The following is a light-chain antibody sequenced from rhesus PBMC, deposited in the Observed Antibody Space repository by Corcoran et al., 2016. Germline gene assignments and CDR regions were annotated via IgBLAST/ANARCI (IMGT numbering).Light chain of an antibody. CDR1: QSVRRN. CDR3: QQYNNWNS. V-gene: IGKV3S9*01. CDR2: GAY. J-gene: IGKJ2*01. Sequence: EIVMTQSPATLSLSPGERATLSCRASQSVRRNVAWYQQKPEQAPRLLIYGAYSRANAIPARFSGSGSGTDFTLIISSLEPEDVGVYYCQQYNNWNSFGQGTKVEIK.